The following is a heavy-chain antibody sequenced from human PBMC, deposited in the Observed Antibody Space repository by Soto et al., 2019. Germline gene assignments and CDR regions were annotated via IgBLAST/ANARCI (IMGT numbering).Heavy chain of an antibody. V-gene: IGHV4-39*01. J-gene: IGHJ5*02. D-gene: IGHD2-2*01. CDR2: IYYSGST. Sequence: SETLSLTCTVSGGSISSSSYYWGWIRQPPGKGLEWIGSIYYSGSTYYNPSLKSRVTISVDTSKNQFSLKLSSVTAADTAVYYCARSRLGYCSSTSCYCCFWFDPWGQGTLVTVSS. CDR3: ARSRLGYCSSTSCYCCFWFDP. CDR1: GGSISSSSYY.